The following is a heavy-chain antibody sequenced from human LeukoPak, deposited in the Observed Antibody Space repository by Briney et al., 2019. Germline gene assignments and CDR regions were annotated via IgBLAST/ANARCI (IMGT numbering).Heavy chain of an antibody. V-gene: IGHV3-53*01. CDR3: ARGSSGYYYSLLGY. Sequence: GGSLRLSCAASGFTVSSNYMSWVRQAPGKGLEWVSVIYSGGSTYYADSVEGRFTISRDNSKNTVYLQMNSLRAEDTAVYYCARGSSGYYYSLLGYWGQGTLVTVSS. D-gene: IGHD3-22*01. CDR1: GFTVSSNY. J-gene: IGHJ4*02. CDR2: IYSGGST.